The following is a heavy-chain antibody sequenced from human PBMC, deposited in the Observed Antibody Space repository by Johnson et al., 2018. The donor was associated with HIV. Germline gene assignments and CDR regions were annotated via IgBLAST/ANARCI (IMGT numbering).Heavy chain of an antibody. CDR1: GFTFADYA. CDR2: ISWNSGSI. Sequence: VQLVESGGGLVQPGRSLRLSCAASGFTFADYAMHWVRQAPGKGLEWVSGISWNSGSIGYADSVTGRFTISRDNAKNSLYLQMNSLRAEDTALYYCAKDLEGFMVQGQPMGLHAFDIWGQGTMVTVSS. D-gene: IGHD3-10*01. CDR3: AKDLEGFMVQGQPMGLHAFDI. V-gene: IGHV3-9*01. J-gene: IGHJ3*02.